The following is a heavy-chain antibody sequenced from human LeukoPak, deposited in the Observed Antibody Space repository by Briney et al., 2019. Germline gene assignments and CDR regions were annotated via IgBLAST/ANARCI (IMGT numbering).Heavy chain of an antibody. J-gene: IGHJ4*02. CDR1: GGSITSYH. CDR3: ARGSTLTQYALLDY. CDR2: IYTSGST. Sequence: SETLSLTCSVSGGSITSYHWSWIRQPAGKGLEWIGRIYTSGSTNYNPSLNSRVTMSLDTSNNQFSLKLTSVTAADTAVYYCARGSTLTQYALLDYWGQGTLVTVSS. V-gene: IGHV4-4*07. D-gene: IGHD2-2*01.